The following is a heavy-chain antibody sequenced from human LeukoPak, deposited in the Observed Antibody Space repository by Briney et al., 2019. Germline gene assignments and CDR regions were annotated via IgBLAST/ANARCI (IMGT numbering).Heavy chain of an antibody. Sequence: SETLSLTCTVSGGSISSSSYYWGWIRQPPGKGLEWIGSIYYSGSTYYNPSLKSRVTISVDTSKNQFSLKLSSVTAADTAVYYCARGAKRIVVVPAAIGFWFDPWGQGTLVTVSS. CDR1: GGSISSSSYY. CDR2: IYYSGST. J-gene: IGHJ5*02. CDR3: ARGAKRIVVVPAAIGFWFDP. D-gene: IGHD2-2*01. V-gene: IGHV4-39*07.